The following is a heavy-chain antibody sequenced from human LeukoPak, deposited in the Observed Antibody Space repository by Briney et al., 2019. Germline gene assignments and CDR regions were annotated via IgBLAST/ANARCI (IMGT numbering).Heavy chain of an antibody. Sequence: ASVKVSCKASGYTFTSYDINWVRQATGQGLEWMGWMNPNSSNTGYAQKFQGRVTMTRNTSISTAYMELSSLRSEDTAVYYCARDRLGIAAAGYYYYMDVWGKGTTVTVSS. J-gene: IGHJ6*03. CDR3: ARDRLGIAAAGYYYYMDV. CDR1: GYTFTSYD. D-gene: IGHD6-13*01. CDR2: MNPNSSNT. V-gene: IGHV1-8*01.